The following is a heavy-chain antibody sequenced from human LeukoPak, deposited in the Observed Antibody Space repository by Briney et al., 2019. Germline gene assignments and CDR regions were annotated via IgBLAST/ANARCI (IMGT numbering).Heavy chain of an antibody. D-gene: IGHD3-3*01. CDR2: ISASGTAI. V-gene: IGHV3-11*01. CDR1: GVSISSSNSY. Sequence: LSLTCTVSGVSISSSNSYWGWIRQAPGKGLEWLSGISASGTAIYYRDSLKGRFTVSRDNAKNSLYLQMNSLTVDDTAVYYCVRDQSYYGVWGQGTLVTVSS. J-gene: IGHJ4*02. CDR3: VRDQSYYGV.